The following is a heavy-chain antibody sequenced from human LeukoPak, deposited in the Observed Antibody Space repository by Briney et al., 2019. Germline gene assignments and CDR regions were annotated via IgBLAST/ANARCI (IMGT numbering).Heavy chain of an antibody. J-gene: IGHJ5*02. V-gene: IGHV4-39*07. CDR1: GGSISSSSYY. CDR3: ARQRYYYDSSGYYTQNWFDP. D-gene: IGHD3-22*01. CDR2: IYYSGST. Sequence: ASETLSLTCTVSGGSISSSSYYWGWIRQPPGKGLEWIGSIYYSGSTYYNPFLKSRVTISVDTSKNQFSLKLSSVTAADTAVYYCARQRYYYDSSGYYTQNWFDPWGQGTLVTVSS.